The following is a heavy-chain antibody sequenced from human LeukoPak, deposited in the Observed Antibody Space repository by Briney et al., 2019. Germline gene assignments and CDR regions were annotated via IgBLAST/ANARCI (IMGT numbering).Heavy chain of an antibody. CDR3: ARRRDYFDY. Sequence: GGSLRLSCAASGFTFSDYYMTWISQAPGKGLEWVSYISSSGSTISYADSVKGRFTISRDNAKNSLYLQMNSLRAEDTAVYFCARRRDYFDYWGQGTLVTVSS. V-gene: IGHV3-11*01. J-gene: IGHJ4*02. CDR1: GFTFSDYY. CDR2: ISSSGSTI.